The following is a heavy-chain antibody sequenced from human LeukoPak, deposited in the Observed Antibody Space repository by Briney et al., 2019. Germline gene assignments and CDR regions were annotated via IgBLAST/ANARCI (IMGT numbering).Heavy chain of an antibody. J-gene: IGHJ4*02. CDR3: TRDRGSTITNDY. V-gene: IGHV1-18*01. Sequence: GASVKVSCKASGYTFTNYGINWVRQAPGQGLEWMAWISTYNGDTYYAQKFQGRVTLTTDTSTSTAYMELRSLRSDDTAVYFRTRDRGSTITNDYWGQGTLVTVSS. CDR1: GYTFTNYG. D-gene: IGHD4-11*01. CDR2: ISTYNGDT.